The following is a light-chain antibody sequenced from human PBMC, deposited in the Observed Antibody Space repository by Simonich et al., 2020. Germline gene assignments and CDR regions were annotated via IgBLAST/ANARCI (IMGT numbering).Light chain of an antibody. V-gene: IGKV3-15*01. CDR2: GAS. J-gene: IGKJ3*01. Sequence: EIVMTQSPATLSVSPGERATLSCRASQSVSSNLAWYQQKPGQAPRILIYGASTRATGIPARFSGSGSGTEFTLTISSMQSEDFAVYYCQQYNNWPLTFGPGTKVEIK. CDR3: QQYNNWPLT. CDR1: QSVSSN.